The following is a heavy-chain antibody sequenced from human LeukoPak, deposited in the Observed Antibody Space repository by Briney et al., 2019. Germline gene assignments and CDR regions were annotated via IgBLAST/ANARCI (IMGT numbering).Heavy chain of an antibody. CDR2: IYTSGST. V-gene: IGHV4-4*07. J-gene: IGHJ4*02. CDR1: GGSISSYY. Sequence: PSETLPLTCTVSGGSISSYYWSWIRQPAGKGLEWIGRIYTSGSTNYNPSLKSRVTMSVDTSKNQFSPKLSSVTAADTAVYYCARGTSSGWGPRFDYWGQGTLVTVSS. CDR3: ARGTSSGWGPRFDY. D-gene: IGHD6-19*01.